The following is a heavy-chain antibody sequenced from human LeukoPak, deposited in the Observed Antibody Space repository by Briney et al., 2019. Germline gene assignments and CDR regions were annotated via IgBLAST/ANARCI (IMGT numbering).Heavy chain of an antibody. V-gene: IGHV1-2*02. Sequence: ASVKVSCKASGGTFSSYAISWVRQAPGQGLEWMGWINPNSGGTNYAQKFQGRVTMTRDTSISTAYMELSRLRSDDTAVYYCASDDEFNNWFDPWGQGTLVTVSS. D-gene: IGHD3-10*01. CDR3: ASDDEFNNWFDP. J-gene: IGHJ5*02. CDR1: GGTFSSYA. CDR2: INPNSGGT.